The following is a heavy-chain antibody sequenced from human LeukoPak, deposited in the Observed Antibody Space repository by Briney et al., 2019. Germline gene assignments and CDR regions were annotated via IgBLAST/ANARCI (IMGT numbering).Heavy chain of an antibody. CDR3: ARRDSSGWYTWFDS. J-gene: IGHJ5*01. Sequence: GESLKISCKGSGYSFTNYWIVWVRQMHGKGLEWMGIIYPGDSNTRYSPSFQGQVTISADKSISTAYLQWSSLKASDTAMYYCARRDSSGWYTWFDSWGQGTLVTVSS. V-gene: IGHV5-51*01. D-gene: IGHD6-19*01. CDR2: IYPGDSNT. CDR1: GYSFTNYW.